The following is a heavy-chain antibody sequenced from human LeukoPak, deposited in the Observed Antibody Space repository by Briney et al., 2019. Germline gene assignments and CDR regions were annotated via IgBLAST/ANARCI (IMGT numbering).Heavy chain of an antibody. CDR1: GFTFRSYW. D-gene: IGHD6-19*01. J-gene: IGHJ4*02. V-gene: IGHV3-74*01. Sequence: PGGSLRLSCAASGFTFRSYWMHWVRQAPGKGLVWVSRINSDGSSTSYADSVKGRFTISRDNAKNTLYLQMNSLRAEDTAVYYCARETPDSSGWDWGQGTLVTVSS. CDR2: INSDGSST. CDR3: ARETPDSSGWD.